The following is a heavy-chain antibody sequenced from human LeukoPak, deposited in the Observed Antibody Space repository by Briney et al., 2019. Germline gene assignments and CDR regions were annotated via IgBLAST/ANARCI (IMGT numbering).Heavy chain of an antibody. CDR2: ISSSSAI. Sequence: PGGSLRLSCAASGFTFSSYSMNWVRQAPGNGLEWVSYISSSSAIYYADSVKGRFTISRDNAKNSLYLQMNSLRAEDTAVYYCARAPDYGDYVGYGMDVWGQGTTVTVSS. J-gene: IGHJ6*02. V-gene: IGHV3-48*01. CDR3: ARAPDYGDYVGYGMDV. CDR1: GFTFSSYS. D-gene: IGHD4-17*01.